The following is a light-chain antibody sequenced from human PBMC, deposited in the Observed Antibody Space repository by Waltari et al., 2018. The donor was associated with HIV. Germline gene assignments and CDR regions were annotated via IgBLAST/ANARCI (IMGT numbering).Light chain of an antibody. CDR3: QQYKYWPET. J-gene: IGKJ1*01. CDR2: DAS. V-gene: IGKV3D-15*01. Sequence: EVVLTQAPSTLSVSLGEGASLSCRASQNITNKLGCYQQKAGQAPRLLIYDASRRATAIPDRCSGSGSGTEFNRTISRLVFEDVAVYVCQQYKYWPETFGQGTKVEIK. CDR1: QNITNK.